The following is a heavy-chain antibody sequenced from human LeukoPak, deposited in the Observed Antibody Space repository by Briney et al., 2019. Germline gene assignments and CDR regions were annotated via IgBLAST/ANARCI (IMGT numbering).Heavy chain of an antibody. CDR3: ARDRPNHPYYYYGMDV. CDR1: GFTFSDYY. CDR2: ISSSGSTI. J-gene: IGHJ6*02. D-gene: IGHD1-14*01. Sequence: GGPLRLSCAASGFTFSDYYMSWIRQAPGKGLEWVSYISSSGSTIYYADSVKGRFTISRDNAKNSLYLQMNSLRAEDTAVYYCARDRPNHPYYYYGMDVWGQGTTVTVSS. V-gene: IGHV3-11*01.